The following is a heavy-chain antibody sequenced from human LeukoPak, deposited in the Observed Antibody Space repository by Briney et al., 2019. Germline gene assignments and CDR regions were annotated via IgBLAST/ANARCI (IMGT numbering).Heavy chain of an antibody. CDR1: GGSISSTSYY. V-gene: IGHV3-48*03. D-gene: IGHD3-10*01. Sequence: QPSETLSLTCVVSGGSISSTSYYWGWVRQAPGKGLEWVSYISSSGSTIYYADSVKGRFTISRDNAKNSLYLQMNSLRAEDTAVYYCARESLYYPLTIDYWGQGTLVTVSS. CDR3: ARESLYYPLTIDY. CDR2: ISSSGSTI. J-gene: IGHJ4*02.